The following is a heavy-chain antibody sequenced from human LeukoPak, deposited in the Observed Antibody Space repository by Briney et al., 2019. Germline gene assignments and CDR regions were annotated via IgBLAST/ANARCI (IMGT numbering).Heavy chain of an antibody. Sequence: SETLSLTCTVSGGSISSHYWSWIRQPPGKGLEWIGYIYYSGSTNYNPSLKSRVTISVDTSKNQFSLKLSSVTAADTAVYYCASGTGEYYYYGMDVWGQGTTVTVSS. CDR3: ASGTGEYYYYGMDV. CDR2: IYYSGST. V-gene: IGHV4-59*11. D-gene: IGHD7-27*01. CDR1: GGSISSHY. J-gene: IGHJ6*02.